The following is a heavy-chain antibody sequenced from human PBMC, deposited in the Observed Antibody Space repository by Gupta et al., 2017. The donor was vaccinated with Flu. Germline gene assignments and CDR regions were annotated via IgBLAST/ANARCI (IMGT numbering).Heavy chain of an antibody. Sequence: QVQLVESGGGVVQPGRSLRLSCAASGFTFSSYAMHWVRQAPGKGLEWVAVISYDGSNKYYADSVKGRFTISRDNSKNTLYLQMNSLRAEETAVYYCAREATRGYYDSFFWGHYFDYWGQGTLVTVSS. CDR1: GFTFSSYA. J-gene: IGHJ4*02. CDR3: AREATRGYYDSFFWGHYFDY. V-gene: IGHV3-30-3*01. CDR2: ISYDGSNK. D-gene: IGHD3-9*01.